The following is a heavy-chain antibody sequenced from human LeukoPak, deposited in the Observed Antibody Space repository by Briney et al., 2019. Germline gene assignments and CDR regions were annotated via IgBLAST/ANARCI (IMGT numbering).Heavy chain of an antibody. CDR3: ARVGHIVVVVAATRWNWFDP. D-gene: IGHD2-15*01. J-gene: IGHJ5*02. V-gene: IGHV4-34*01. Sequence: PSETLSLTCAVYGGSFSGYYWSWIRQPPGKGPEWIGEINHSGSTNYNPSLKSRVTISVDTSKNQFSLKLSSVTAADTAVYYCARVGHIVVVVAATRWNWFDPWGQGTLVTVSS. CDR2: INHSGST. CDR1: GGSFSGYY.